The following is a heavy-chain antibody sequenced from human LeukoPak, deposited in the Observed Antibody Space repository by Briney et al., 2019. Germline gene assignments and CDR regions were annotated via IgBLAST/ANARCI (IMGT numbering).Heavy chain of an antibody. CDR3: AKDSHDILTGYPDDWFDP. J-gene: IGHJ5*02. Sequence: GGSLRLSCAASGFTFSSYGMHWVRQAPGKGLEWVAVIWYDGSNKYYADSVKGRFTISRDNSKNTLYLQMNSLRAEDTAVYYCAKDSHDILTGYPDDWFDPWGQGTLVTVSS. CDR2: IWYDGSNK. D-gene: IGHD3-9*01. V-gene: IGHV3-33*06. CDR1: GFTFSSYG.